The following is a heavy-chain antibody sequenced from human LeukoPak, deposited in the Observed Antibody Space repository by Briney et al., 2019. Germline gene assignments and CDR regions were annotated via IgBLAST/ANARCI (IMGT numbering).Heavy chain of an antibody. CDR1: GGTFSSYT. CDR2: ISAYNGNT. V-gene: IGHV1-18*01. Sequence: ASVKVSCKASGGTFSSYTINWVRQAPGQGLEWMGWISAYNGNTNYARKVRGRVTLTTDTSTSTAYMELKSLRSDDTAVYYCARAPQYDPHAFDIWGQGTMVTVSS. CDR3: ARAPQYDPHAFDI. D-gene: IGHD2/OR15-2a*01. J-gene: IGHJ3*02.